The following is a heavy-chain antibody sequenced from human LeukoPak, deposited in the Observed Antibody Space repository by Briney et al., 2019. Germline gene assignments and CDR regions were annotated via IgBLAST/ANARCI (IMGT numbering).Heavy chain of an antibody. Sequence: PGGSLRLSCAASRFSFRDYYMSWIRQAPGKGLEWVSYIGGNGNTIFYADSVKGRFTISRDSSKNTLYLQMNSLRAEDTAVYYCARDGDSGYGGGFDYWGQGTLVTVSS. CDR3: ARDGDSGYGGGFDY. CDR2: IGGNGNTI. J-gene: IGHJ4*02. V-gene: IGHV3-11*04. CDR1: RFSFRDYY. D-gene: IGHD5-12*01.